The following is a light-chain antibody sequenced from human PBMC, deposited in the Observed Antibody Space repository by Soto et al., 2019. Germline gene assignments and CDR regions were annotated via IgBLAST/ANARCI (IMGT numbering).Light chain of an antibody. CDR1: QSISSN. CDR2: GTS. J-gene: IGKJ5*01. Sequence: EIVMTQSTATLSVSPGERVTLSCRASQSISSNLAWYQQKPGQAPSLLMYGTSTRATGIPARFSGSGSGTEFTLNISSLQSEDFAVYYCQQYNTWSSITFGQGTRLEIK. CDR3: QQYNTWSSIT. V-gene: IGKV3-15*01.